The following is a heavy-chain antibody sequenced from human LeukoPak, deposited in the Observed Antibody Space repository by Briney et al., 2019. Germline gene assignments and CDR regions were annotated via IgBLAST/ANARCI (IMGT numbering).Heavy chain of an antibody. CDR1: GYSFTSYW. V-gene: IGHV5-51*01. CDR3: ASAISGYLDEGLVYFDY. J-gene: IGHJ4*02. Sequence: AGESLKISCKGSGYSFTSYWIGWVRQMPGKGLEWMGIIYPGDSDTRYSPSFQGQVTISADKSISTAYLQWSSLKASDTAMYYCASAISGYLDEGLVYFDYWGQGTLVTVSS. CDR2: IYPGDSDT. D-gene: IGHD3-22*01.